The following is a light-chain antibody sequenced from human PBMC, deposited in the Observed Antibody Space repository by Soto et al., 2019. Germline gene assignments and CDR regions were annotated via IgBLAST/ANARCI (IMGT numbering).Light chain of an antibody. CDR1: ESINTY. CDR2: SAS. Sequence: DIQMTHSPSSLSASVGDRLTITCRASESINTYLNWYQQKPGKAPKVLIYSASTLQSGVPSRFNGTGSGTDFTLTISRLQPEDFATYYGKQTYITPSTFGHGTKV. J-gene: IGKJ1*01. CDR3: KQTYITPST. V-gene: IGKV1-39*01.